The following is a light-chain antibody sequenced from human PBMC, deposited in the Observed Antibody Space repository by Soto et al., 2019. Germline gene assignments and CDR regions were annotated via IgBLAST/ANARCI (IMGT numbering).Light chain of an antibody. Sequence: AIRMTQSPSSFSASTGDRVTITCRASQGISSYFAWYQQKPGKAPKLLIYAASTMQSGVPSRFSGSGSGTDCTLTISCLQSEDFATYYCQQYYSYPRTFGQGTKVEIK. J-gene: IGKJ1*01. CDR1: QGISSY. CDR2: AAS. CDR3: QQYYSYPRT. V-gene: IGKV1-8*01.